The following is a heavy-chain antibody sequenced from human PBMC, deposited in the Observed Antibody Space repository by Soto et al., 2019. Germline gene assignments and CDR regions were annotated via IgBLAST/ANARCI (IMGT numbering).Heavy chain of an antibody. D-gene: IGHD3-16*01. J-gene: IGHJ5*02. CDR3: AKGGLITRRITFGGPINGGSWFDP. CDR1: GFTFSSYA. V-gene: IGHV3-23*01. Sequence: EVQLLESGGGLVQPGGSLRLSCAASGFTFSSYAMSWVRQAPGKGLEWVSAISGSGGSTYYADSVKGRFTISRDNSKNTLYLQMNSLRAEDTAVYYCAKGGLITRRITFGGPINGGSWFDPWGQGTLVTVSS. CDR2: ISGSGGST.